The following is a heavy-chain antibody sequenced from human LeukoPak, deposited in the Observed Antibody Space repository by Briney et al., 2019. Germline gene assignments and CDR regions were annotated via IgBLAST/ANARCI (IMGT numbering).Heavy chain of an antibody. J-gene: IGHJ4*02. CDR3: ARGTSLGNDGEYY. CDR1: GGTFSSYA. V-gene: IGHV1-69*05. CDR2: IIPIFGTA. D-gene: IGHD1-1*01. Sequence: ASVKVSCQASGGTFSSYAISWLRQAPGQGLEWMGRIIPIFGTANYAQKFQGRVTITTDESTSTAYMELSSLRSEDTAVYYCARGTSLGNDGEYYWGQGTLVTVSS.